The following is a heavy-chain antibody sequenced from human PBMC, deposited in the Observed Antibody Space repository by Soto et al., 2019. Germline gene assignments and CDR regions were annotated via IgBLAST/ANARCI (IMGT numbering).Heavy chain of an antibody. J-gene: IGHJ3*02. CDR3: AREWVVAATHDAFDI. V-gene: IGHV1-18*01. Sequence: GASVKVSCTASGYTFTSYGSSWVRQAPGQGLEWMGWISAYNGNTNYAQKLQGRVTMTTDTSTSTAYMELRSLRSDDTAVYYCAREWVVAATHDAFDIWGQGTMVTVSS. CDR2: ISAYNGNT. CDR1: GYTFTSYG. D-gene: IGHD2-15*01.